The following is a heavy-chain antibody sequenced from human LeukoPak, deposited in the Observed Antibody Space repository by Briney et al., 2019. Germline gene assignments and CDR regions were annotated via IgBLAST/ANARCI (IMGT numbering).Heavy chain of an antibody. Sequence: GGSLRLSCAASGFTFSSYWMSWVRQAPGKGLEWVANIKQDGSEKYYVDSVKGRFTISRDNAKNSLYLQMNSLRAEGTAVYYCARGSSTHGEYYFDYWGQGTLVTVSS. CDR3: ARGSSTHGEYYFDY. CDR1: GFTFSSYW. CDR2: IKQDGSEK. V-gene: IGHV3-7*01. J-gene: IGHJ4*02. D-gene: IGHD2-2*01.